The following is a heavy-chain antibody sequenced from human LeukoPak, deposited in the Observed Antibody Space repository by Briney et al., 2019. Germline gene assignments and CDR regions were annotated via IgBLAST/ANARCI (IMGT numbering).Heavy chain of an antibody. Sequence: GGSLRLSCAASGFTFSSYAMHWVRHAPGKGLEWVAVISYDGSNKYYADSVKGRFTISRDNSKNTPYLQMNSLRAEDTALYYCGRAYDFSRHWGQGTLVTVSS. J-gene: IGHJ4*02. CDR1: GFTFSSYA. CDR2: ISYDGSNK. V-gene: IGHV3-30*04. CDR3: GRAYDFSRH. D-gene: IGHD3-3*01.